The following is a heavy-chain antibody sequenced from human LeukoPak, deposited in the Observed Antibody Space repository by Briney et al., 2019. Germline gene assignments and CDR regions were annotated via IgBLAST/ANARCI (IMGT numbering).Heavy chain of an antibody. D-gene: IGHD3-3*01. CDR3: AKELWEGSGYLDH. V-gene: IGHV3-23*01. Sequence: PGGSLRLSCAASGFTFSSYAMSWVRQAPGKGLEWVSAVSGSGDKTIYADSVKGRFTISRDNSKNTWSLQMNSLKAEDTALYYCAKELWEGSGYLDHWGQGILVTVSS. CDR2: VSGSGDKT. J-gene: IGHJ4*02. CDR1: GFTFSSYA.